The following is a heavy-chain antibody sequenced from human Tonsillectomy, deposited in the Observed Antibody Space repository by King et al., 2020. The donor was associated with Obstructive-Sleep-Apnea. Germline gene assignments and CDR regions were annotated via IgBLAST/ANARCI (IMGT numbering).Heavy chain of an antibody. CDR1: GGSISTYY. CDR2: IYYSGST. Sequence: VQLQESGPGLLKPSETLSLTCTVSGGSISTYYWSWIRQSPGKGLDWIGYIYYSGSTNYNPSLRIRVTISVDTSKNPFSLKLTSVTAADTAVYYCARHDGGLNWFDPWGQGTLVTVSS. D-gene: IGHD4-23*01. V-gene: IGHV4-59*08. J-gene: IGHJ5*02. CDR3: ARHDGGLNWFDP.